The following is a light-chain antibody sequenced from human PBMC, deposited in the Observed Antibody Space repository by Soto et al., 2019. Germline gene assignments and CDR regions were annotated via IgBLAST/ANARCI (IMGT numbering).Light chain of an antibody. CDR1: SSDVGGYNY. CDR2: DVS. V-gene: IGLV2-11*01. CDR3: CSDAGSYTYV. J-gene: IGLJ1*01. Sequence: QSVLTQPRSVSGSPGQAVTISCTGTSSDVGGYNYVSWYQQHPGKAPKLMIYDVSKRPSGVPDRFSGSKSGTTALLTISGLQAEDEAAYYCCSDAGSYTYVFGTGTKVTVL.